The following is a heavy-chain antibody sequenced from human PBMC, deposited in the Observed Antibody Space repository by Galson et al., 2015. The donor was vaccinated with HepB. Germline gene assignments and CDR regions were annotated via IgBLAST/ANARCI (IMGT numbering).Heavy chain of an antibody. V-gene: IGHV3-53*04. CDR1: AVSASSNY. Sequence: YLRLSCAVFAVSASSNYMCWVRQAPGKGLEWVSVIYSDSTTYYADSVRGRFTISRHNSKNTMYLQLNSLRPEDTAVYYCARGGGSANPVDYWGQGTLVTVSS. CDR3: ARGGGSANPVDY. CDR2: IYSDSTT. D-gene: IGHD3-10*01. J-gene: IGHJ4*02.